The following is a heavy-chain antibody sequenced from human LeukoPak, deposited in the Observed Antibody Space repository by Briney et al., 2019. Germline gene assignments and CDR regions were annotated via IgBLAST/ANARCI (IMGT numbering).Heavy chain of an antibody. CDR2: ISAYNGNT. J-gene: IGHJ3*02. V-gene: IGHV1-18*04. D-gene: IGHD3-9*01. CDR1: GYTFTSYG. CDR3: ARGPLYYDILTGYYTEGDAFDS. Sequence: GASVKVSCKASGYTFTSYGISWVRQAPGPGLERMGWISAYNGNTNYAQKLQGRVTMTTDTSTSTAYMELRSLRSDDTAVYYCARGPLYYDILTGYYTEGDAFDSWGQGTMVTVSS.